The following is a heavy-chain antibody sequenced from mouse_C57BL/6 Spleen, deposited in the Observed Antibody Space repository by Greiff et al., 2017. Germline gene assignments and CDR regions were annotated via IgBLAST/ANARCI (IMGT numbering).Heavy chain of an antibody. Sequence: VQLQQSGAELVRPGASVTLSCKASGYTFTDYEMHWVKQTPVHGLEWIGAIDPETGGTAYKQKFKGKAILTADKSSSTAYIELRSLTSEDSAVYYCTSQISYSYAMDYWGQGTSVTVSS. CDR1: GYTFTDYE. CDR3: TSQISYSYAMDY. V-gene: IGHV1-15*01. D-gene: IGHD2-10*01. J-gene: IGHJ4*01. CDR2: IDPETGGT.